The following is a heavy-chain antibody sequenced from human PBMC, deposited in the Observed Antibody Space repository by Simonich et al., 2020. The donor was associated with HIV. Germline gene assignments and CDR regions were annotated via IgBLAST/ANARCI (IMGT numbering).Heavy chain of an antibody. D-gene: IGHD1-26*01. V-gene: IGHV4-34*01. CDR2: INHRGST. CDR3: ARTTVELNYYYYYMDV. J-gene: IGHJ6*03. Sequence: QVQLQQWGAGLLKPSETLSLTCAVYGGSFSGYYWNWIRQPPGKGLEWIGEINHRGSTNYHPSRKSRVTISVDTSKNQFSLKLSSVTAADTAVYYCARTTVELNYYYYYMDVWGKGTTVTVSS. CDR1: GGSFSGYY.